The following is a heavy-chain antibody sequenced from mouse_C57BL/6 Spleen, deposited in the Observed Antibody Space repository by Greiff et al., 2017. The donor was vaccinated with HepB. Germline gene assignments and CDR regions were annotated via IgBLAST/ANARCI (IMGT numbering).Heavy chain of an antibody. D-gene: IGHD1-1*01. V-gene: IGHV1-26*01. CDR2: INPNNGGT. J-gene: IGHJ2*01. CDR3: ARRVTTVVASLGRDYFDY. CDR1: GYTFTDYY. Sequence: VQLQQSGPELVKPGASVKISCKASGYTFTDYYMNWVKQSHGKSLEWIGDINPNNGGTSYNQKFKGKATLTVDKSSSTAYMELRSLTSEDSAVYYCARRVTTVVASLGRDYFDYWGQGTTLTVSS.